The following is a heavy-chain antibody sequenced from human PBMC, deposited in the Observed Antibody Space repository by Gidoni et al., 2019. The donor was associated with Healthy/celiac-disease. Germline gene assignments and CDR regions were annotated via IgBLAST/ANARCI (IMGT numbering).Heavy chain of an antibody. V-gene: IGHV3-74*01. CDR1: GFTFSSSW. CDR2: INSDGSST. Sequence: EVQLVESGGGLVQPGGSLRLSCAASGFTFSSSWMRWVRQAPGKGLVWVSRINSDGSSTSYADSVKGRFTISRDNAKNTLYLQMNSLRAEDTAVYYCARTYGSGSYHINYWGQGTLVTVSS. D-gene: IGHD3-10*01. CDR3: ARTYGSGSYHINY. J-gene: IGHJ4*02.